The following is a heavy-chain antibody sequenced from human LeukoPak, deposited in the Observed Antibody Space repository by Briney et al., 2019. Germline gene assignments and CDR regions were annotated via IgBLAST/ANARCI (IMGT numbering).Heavy chain of an antibody. Sequence: PSQTLSLTCTLSGDFITSDTYSWSWLRQPAGMQLEWIGRIYTTGTTNYNPSLKSRVTISVDTSKNQFSLKLSSVTAADTAVYYCARDRGHDYGDSTTGGFDYWGQGTLVTVSS. D-gene: IGHD4-17*01. V-gene: IGHV4-61*02. J-gene: IGHJ4*02. CDR3: ARDRGHDYGDSTTGGFDY. CDR1: GDFITSDTYS. CDR2: IYTTGTT.